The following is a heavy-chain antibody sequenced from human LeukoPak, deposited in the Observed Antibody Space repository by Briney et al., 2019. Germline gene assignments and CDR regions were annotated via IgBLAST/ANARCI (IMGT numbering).Heavy chain of an antibody. CDR2: ISYDGSNK. CDR3: AKGRSGSYSPTWDY. D-gene: IGHD1-26*01. Sequence: PGRSLRLSCAASGFTFSSYGMHWVRQAPGKGLEWVAVISYDGSNKYYADSAKGRFTISRDNSKNTLYLQMDSLRVEDTAVYYCAKGRSGSYSPTWDYWGQEPWSPSPQ. CDR1: GFTFSSYG. J-gene: IGHJ4*01. V-gene: IGHV3-30*18.